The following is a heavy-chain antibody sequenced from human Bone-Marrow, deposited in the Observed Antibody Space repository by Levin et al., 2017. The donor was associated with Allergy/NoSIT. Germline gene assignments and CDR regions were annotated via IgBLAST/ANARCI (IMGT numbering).Heavy chain of an antibody. V-gene: IGHV3-15*01. D-gene: IGHD7-27*01. CDR1: GITFSNAW. Sequence: GGSLRLSCAASGITFSNAWMNWVRQAPGKGLEWVGRIKGKVDGETTEYAAPVKDRFTISRDDSENKLYLQMNSLKSDDTGVYFCTTPLGDAVTGTNWGPDYWGQGTLVAVSS. CDR3: TTPLGDAVTGTNWGPDY. CDR2: IKGKVDGETT. J-gene: IGHJ4*02.